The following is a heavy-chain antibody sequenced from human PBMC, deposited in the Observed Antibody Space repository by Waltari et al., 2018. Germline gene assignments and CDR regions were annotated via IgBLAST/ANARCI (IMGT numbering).Heavy chain of an antibody. D-gene: IGHD6-19*01. J-gene: IGHJ4*02. CDR3: ARDQDGIAVAAD. CDR2: INPNSGGT. CDR1: GSTFTGYY. V-gene: IGHV1-2*06. Sequence: QVQLVQSGAEVKKPGASVKVSCKASGSTFTGYYMLWVRQPPGQGLEWMGRINPNSGGTNYAQKFQGRGTMTRDTSISTAYMELSRLRSDDTAVYYCARDQDGIAVAADWGQGTLVTVSS.